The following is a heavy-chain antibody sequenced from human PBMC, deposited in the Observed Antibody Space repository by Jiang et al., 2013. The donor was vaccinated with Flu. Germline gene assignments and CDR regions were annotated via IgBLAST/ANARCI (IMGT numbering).Heavy chain of an antibody. CDR1: GGSFSGYY. J-gene: IGHJ4*02. V-gene: IGHV4-34*01. D-gene: IGHD6-19*01. Sequence: LLKPSETLSLTCAVYGGSFSGYYWSWIRQPPGKGLEWIGEINHSGSTNYNPSLKSRVTISVDTSKNQFSLKLSSVTAADTAVYYCARGHQPQWLVYGLGYYFDYWGQGTLVTVSS. CDR2: INHSGST. CDR3: ARGHQPQWLVYGLGYYFDY.